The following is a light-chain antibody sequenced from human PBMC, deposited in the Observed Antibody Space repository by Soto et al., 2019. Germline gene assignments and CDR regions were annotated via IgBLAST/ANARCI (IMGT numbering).Light chain of an antibody. Sequence: EIVMTQSPATLSVSPGERATLSCRASQSISTYLAWYQQKPGQAARLLIYGASTRATGIPARISGSGSGTEFTLTISSLQSEDFAVYYCQQYNNYPPITFGQGTRLEI. CDR3: QQYNNYPPIT. CDR2: GAS. V-gene: IGKV3D-15*01. J-gene: IGKJ5*01. CDR1: QSISTY.